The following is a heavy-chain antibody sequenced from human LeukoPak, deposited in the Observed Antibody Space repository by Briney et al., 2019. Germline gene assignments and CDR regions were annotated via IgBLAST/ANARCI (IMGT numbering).Heavy chain of an antibody. D-gene: IGHD3-3*01. V-gene: IGHV4-38-2*02. CDR3: ARRTFGRSNWFDP. CDR1: GGSISSGAY. Sequence: SETLSLTCTVSGGSISSGAYWGWVRQPPGKGLEWIATIYRTGSTYYNPSLESRVTISIDTSKNQFSLKLSSVTAADTAVYYCARRTFGRSNWFDPWGQGTLVTVSS. J-gene: IGHJ5*02. CDR2: IYRTGST.